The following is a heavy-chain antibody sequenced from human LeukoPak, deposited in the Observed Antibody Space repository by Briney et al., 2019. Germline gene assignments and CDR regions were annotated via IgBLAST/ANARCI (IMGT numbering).Heavy chain of an antibody. V-gene: IGHV3-7*01. CDR1: GFTFSSYW. Sequence: HPGGSLRLSYAASGFTFSSYWMSWVRQAPGKGLEWVANIKQDGSEKYYVDSVKGRFTISRDNAKNSLYLQMNSLRAEDTAVYYCSSSWYGAYYFDYWGQGTLVTVSS. CDR3: SSSWYGAYYFDY. D-gene: IGHD6-13*01. CDR2: IKQDGSEK. J-gene: IGHJ4*02.